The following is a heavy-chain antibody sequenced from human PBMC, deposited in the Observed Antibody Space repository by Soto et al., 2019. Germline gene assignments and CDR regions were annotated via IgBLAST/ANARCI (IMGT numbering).Heavy chain of an antibody. J-gene: IGHJ6*02. CDR2: ISWDGGST. CDR1: GFTFDDYA. CDR3: AKDIRYCSSTSCSTYGMDV. Sequence: LRLSCAASGFTFDDYAMHWVRQAPGKGLEWVSLISWDGGSTYYADSVKGRFTISRDNSKNSLYLQMNSLRAEDTALYYCAKDIRYCSSTSCSTYGMDVWGQGTRSPSP. V-gene: IGHV3-43D*04. D-gene: IGHD2-2*01.